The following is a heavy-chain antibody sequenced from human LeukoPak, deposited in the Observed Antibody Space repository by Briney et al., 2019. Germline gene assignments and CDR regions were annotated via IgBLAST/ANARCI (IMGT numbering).Heavy chain of an antibody. Sequence: GGSLRLSCAASGFTFSNAWMSWVRQAPGKGLEWVGRIKSKTDGGTTGYAAPVKGRFTISRDDSKNTLYLQMNSLKTEDTAVHYCTTDFGVPDSPVGYWGQGTLVTVSS. CDR2: IKSKTDGGTT. D-gene: IGHD1-14*01. V-gene: IGHV3-15*01. CDR3: TTDFGVPDSPVGY. J-gene: IGHJ4*02. CDR1: GFTFSNAW.